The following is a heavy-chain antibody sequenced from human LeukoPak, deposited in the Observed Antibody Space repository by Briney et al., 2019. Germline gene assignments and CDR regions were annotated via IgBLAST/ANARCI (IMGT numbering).Heavy chain of an antibody. D-gene: IGHD6-13*01. J-gene: IGHJ6*02. CDR2: IYTSGST. V-gene: IGHV4-4*07. Sequence: PSETLSLTCTVSGGSISSYYWSWIRQPAGKGLEWIGRIYTSGSTNYNPSLKSRVTMSVDTSGNQFSLKLSSVTAADTAVYYCASTYSSNGMDVWGQGTTVTVSS. CDR3: ASTYSSNGMDV. CDR1: GGSISSYY.